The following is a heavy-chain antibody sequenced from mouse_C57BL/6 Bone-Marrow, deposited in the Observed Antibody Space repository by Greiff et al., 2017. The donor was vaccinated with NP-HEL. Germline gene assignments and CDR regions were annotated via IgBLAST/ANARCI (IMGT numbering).Heavy chain of an antibody. CDR1: GFTFSDYG. D-gene: IGHD2-4*01. Sequence: EVQRVESGGGLVKPGGSLKLSCAASGFTFSDYGMHWVRQAPEKGLEWVAYISSGSSTIYYADTVKGRFTISRDNAKNTLFLQMTSLRSEDTAMYYCAIDDYLYYYAMDYWGQGTSVTVSS. J-gene: IGHJ4*01. V-gene: IGHV5-17*01. CDR2: ISSGSSTI. CDR3: AIDDYLYYYAMDY.